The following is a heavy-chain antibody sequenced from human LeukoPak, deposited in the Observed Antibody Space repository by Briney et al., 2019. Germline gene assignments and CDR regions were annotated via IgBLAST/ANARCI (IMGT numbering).Heavy chain of an antibody. D-gene: IGHD3-9*01. CDR3: ARRKVRFFDPYTFDT. J-gene: IGHJ3*02. V-gene: IGHV4-34*01. CDR2: VDHGGST. Sequence: PSETLSLTCGVYGESSTVYHWSWIRQPPGKGLEWIGEVDHGGSTNYNPSLKSRVTISVDTSKNQFSLKLTSVTAADTAVYYCARRKVRFFDPYTFDTWGQGTMVTVSS. CDR1: GESSTVYH.